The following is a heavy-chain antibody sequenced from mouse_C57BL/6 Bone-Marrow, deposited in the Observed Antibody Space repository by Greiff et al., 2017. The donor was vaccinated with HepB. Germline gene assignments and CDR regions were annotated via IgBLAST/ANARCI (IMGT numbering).Heavy chain of an antibody. D-gene: IGHD2-2*01. CDR1: GFTFSSYG. CDR2: ISSGGSYT. J-gene: IGHJ4*01. Sequence: EVMLVESGGDLVKPGGSLKLSCAASGFTFSSYGMSWVRQTPDKRLEWVATISSGGSYTYYPDSVKGRFTISRDNAKDTLYLQMSSLKSEDTAMYYCARDRAWLRRLYYYAMDYWGQGTSVTVSS. CDR3: ARDRAWLRRLYYYAMDY. V-gene: IGHV5-6*02.